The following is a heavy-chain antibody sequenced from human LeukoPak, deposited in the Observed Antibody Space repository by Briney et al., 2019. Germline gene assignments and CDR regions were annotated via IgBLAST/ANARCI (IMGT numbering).Heavy chain of an antibody. Sequence: GGSLRLSCAASGFTFSDAWMNWVRQAPGKGLEWVGRIKRKTDAGTTDYAAPIKGRFTISRDDSKNTLYLQMNSLKTEDTAVYYCTTGNWGPYWGQGTLVTVSS. J-gene: IGHJ4*02. CDR1: GFTFSDAW. V-gene: IGHV3-15*07. D-gene: IGHD7-27*01. CDR3: TTGNWGPY. CDR2: IKRKTDAGTT.